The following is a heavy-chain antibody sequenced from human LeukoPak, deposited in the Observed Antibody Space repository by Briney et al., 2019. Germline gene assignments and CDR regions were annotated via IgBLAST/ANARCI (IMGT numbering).Heavy chain of an antibody. CDR2: IYYSGST. V-gene: IGHV4-31*03. J-gene: IGHJ4*02. CDR3: ASHTMVRGVVGYY. CDR1: GGSISSGGYY. Sequence: SQTLSLTCTVSGGSISSGGYYWSWIRQHPGKGLEWIGYIYYSGSTYYNLSLKSRVTISVDTSKNQFSLKLSSVTAADTAVYYCASHTMVRGVVGYYWGQGTLVTVSS. D-gene: IGHD3-10*01.